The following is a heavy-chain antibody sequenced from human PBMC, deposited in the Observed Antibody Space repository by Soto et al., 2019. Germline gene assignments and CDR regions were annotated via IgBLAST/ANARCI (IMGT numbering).Heavy chain of an antibody. CDR2: IYYSGST. CDR1: GRSISSGDYY. D-gene: IGHD2-2*01. Sequence: SETLSLTSTVSGRSISSGDYYWSRIRQPPGKGLEWIGYIYYSGSTYYNPSLKSRVTISVDTSKNQFSLKLSSVTAADTAVYYCARSRGDYYYYGMDVWGQGTTVTVSS. J-gene: IGHJ6*02. CDR3: ARSRGDYYYYGMDV. V-gene: IGHV4-30-4*01.